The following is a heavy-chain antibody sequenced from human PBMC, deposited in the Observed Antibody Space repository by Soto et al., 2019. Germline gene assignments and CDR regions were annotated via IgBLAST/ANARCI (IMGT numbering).Heavy chain of an antibody. CDR2: ISYDGSNK. J-gene: IGHJ6*02. V-gene: IGHV3-30*18. CDR1: GFTFSSYG. CDR3: AKDTRYCISTSCYTVFAYYYYYGMDV. D-gene: IGHD2-2*02. Sequence: GGSLRLSCAASGFTFSSYGMHWVRQAPGKGLEWVAVISYDGSNKYYADSVKGRFTISRDNSKNTLYLQMNSLRAEDTAVYYCAKDTRYCISTSCYTVFAYYYYYGMDVWGQGT.